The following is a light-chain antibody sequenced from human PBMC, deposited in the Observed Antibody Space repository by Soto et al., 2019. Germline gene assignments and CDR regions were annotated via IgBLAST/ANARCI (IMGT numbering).Light chain of an antibody. CDR3: SSYAGSNLSV. V-gene: IGLV2-8*01. CDR2: EVS. CDR1: NIGSKT. Sequence: LTQPPSVSVAPGQTATIPCGGNNIGSKTVHWYQQHPGKAPKLMIYEVSKRPSGVPDRFSGSKSGNTASLTVSGLQAEDEADYYCSSYAGSNLSVFGTGTKVTVL. J-gene: IGLJ1*01.